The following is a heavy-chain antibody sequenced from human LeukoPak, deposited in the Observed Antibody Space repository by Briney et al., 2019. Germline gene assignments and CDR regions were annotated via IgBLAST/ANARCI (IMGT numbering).Heavy chain of an antibody. CDR1: GYTFTSYG. J-gene: IGHJ4*02. V-gene: IGHV1-18*01. Sequence: GASVKVSCKASGYTFTSYGVSWVRQAPGQGLEWMGWISAYNGNTNYAQKLQGRVTMTTDTSTSTAYMELRSLRSDDTAVYYCARTVIAAAGTDYFDYWGQGTLVTASS. D-gene: IGHD6-13*01. CDR2: ISAYNGNT. CDR3: ARTVIAAAGTDYFDY.